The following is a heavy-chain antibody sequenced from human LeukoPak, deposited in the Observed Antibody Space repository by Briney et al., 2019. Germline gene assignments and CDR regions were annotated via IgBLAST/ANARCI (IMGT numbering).Heavy chain of an antibody. Sequence: SETLSLTCTVSGSSINTPYYWAWIRQPPGEGLERIGNIFHGVTTFYNPSLMSRVTISVDPSKNQFSLKLSSVTATDTAVYYCARVGDCSVDSNCYHFADWFDPWGQGTLVTASS. CDR1: GSSINTPYY. CDR2: IFHGVTT. V-gene: IGHV4-38-2*02. CDR3: ARVGDCSVDSNCYHFADWFDP. J-gene: IGHJ5*02. D-gene: IGHD2-15*01.